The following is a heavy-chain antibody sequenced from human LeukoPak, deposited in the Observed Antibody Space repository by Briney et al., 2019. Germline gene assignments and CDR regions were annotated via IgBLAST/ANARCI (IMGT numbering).Heavy chain of an antibody. CDR2: ISGYSGNT. D-gene: IGHD3-10*01. CDR3: ARDRFGEFPADY. Sequence: GASVKVSCKASGYTFTSYGISWVRQAPGQGLEWMGWISGYSGNTNYAQKFQGRVTMTTDTSTSTAYMELRSLRSDDTAVYFCARDRFGEFPADYWGQGTLVTVSS. V-gene: IGHV1-18*01. J-gene: IGHJ4*02. CDR1: GYTFTSYG.